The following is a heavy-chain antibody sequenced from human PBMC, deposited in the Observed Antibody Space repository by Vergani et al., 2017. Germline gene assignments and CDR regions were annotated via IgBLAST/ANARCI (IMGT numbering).Heavy chain of an antibody. Sequence: QVQLVQSGAEVKKPGSSVKVSCKASGGTFSSYAINWVRQAPGQGLEWMGGIIPIFGTANYAQNFQGRVTITADESPSTAYMELSSLRFEDTAVYYCARERSSSSPFDYWGQGTLVTVSS. CDR3: ARERSSSSPFDY. D-gene: IGHD6-13*01. J-gene: IGHJ4*02. CDR2: IIPIFGTA. CDR1: GGTFSSYA. V-gene: IGHV1-69*01.